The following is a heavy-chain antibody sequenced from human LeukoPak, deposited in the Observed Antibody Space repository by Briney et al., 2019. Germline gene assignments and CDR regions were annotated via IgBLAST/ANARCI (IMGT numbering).Heavy chain of an antibody. Sequence: SETLSLTCTVSGGSISSNYWSWIRQPPGKGLEWITYSSYTGSTNYNPSLKHRVTISVDTSMNEYSLSLRSVTAADTAVYYCARFRPSSGIDPWGQGTLVTVSS. D-gene: IGHD3-10*01. V-gene: IGHV4-59*01. CDR3: ARFRPSSGIDP. CDR2: SSYTGST. J-gene: IGHJ5*02. CDR1: GGSISSNY.